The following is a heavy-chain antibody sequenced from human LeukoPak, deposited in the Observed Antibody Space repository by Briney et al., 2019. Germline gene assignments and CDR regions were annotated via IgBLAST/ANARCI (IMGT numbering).Heavy chain of an antibody. Sequence: GGSLRLSCAASGFTFDDYGMSWVRQAPGKGLEWVSYIRSSSSTIYYADSVKGRFTISRDNAKNSLYLQMNSLRAEDTAVYYCARAKRNGFDIWGQGTMVTVSS. CDR2: IRSSSSTI. CDR3: ARAKRNGFDI. CDR1: GFTFDDYG. J-gene: IGHJ3*02. V-gene: IGHV3-48*01.